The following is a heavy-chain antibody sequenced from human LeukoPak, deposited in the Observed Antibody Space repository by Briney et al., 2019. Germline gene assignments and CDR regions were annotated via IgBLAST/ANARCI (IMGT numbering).Heavy chain of an antibody. CDR1: GGSFSGYY. V-gene: IGHV4-34*01. CDR3: AREGVVVPAAKDAFDI. J-gene: IGHJ3*02. Sequence: SETLSLTCAVYGGSFSGYYWSWIRQPPGKGLEWIGEINHSGSTNYNPSLKSRVTISVDTSKNQFSLKLSSVTAADTAVYYCAREGVVVPAAKDAFDIWGQGTMVTVSS. D-gene: IGHD2-2*01. CDR2: INHSGST.